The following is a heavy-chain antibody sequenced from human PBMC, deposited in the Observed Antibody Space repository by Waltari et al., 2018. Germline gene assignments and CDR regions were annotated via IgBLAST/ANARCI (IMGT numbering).Heavy chain of an antibody. Sequence: VQLLESGGGLIQPGGTLRLSCQASGFTSFHNAIKWVCQAPGKGLEWVSSISVSDATYYADSVKGRFTVSRDYSDNTIHLQMDSLRAEDTAVYFCAKPFYNWDDPLHSWGQGAPVIVSS. CDR2: ISVSDAT. V-gene: IGHV3-23*01. CDR3: AKPFYNWDDPLHS. D-gene: IGHD1-20*01. J-gene: IGHJ1*01. CDR1: GFTSFHNA.